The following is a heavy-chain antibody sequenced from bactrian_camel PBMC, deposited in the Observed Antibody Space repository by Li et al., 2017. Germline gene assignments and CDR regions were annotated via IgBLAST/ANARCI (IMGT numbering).Heavy chain of an antibody. CDR2: ADSGGRP. CDR1: GYPFSNYF. CDR3: ATTMSWGSY. V-gene: IGHV3S53*01. D-gene: IGHD4*01. J-gene: IGHJ4*01. Sequence: VQLVESGGGSVQAGGSLRLSCAASGYPFSNYFMGWYRQAPGKEREFVAGADSGGRPNYADSVKGRFTISRGSAENTLDLQMNSLKAEDTAPYYCATTMSWGSYRGQGTQVTVS.